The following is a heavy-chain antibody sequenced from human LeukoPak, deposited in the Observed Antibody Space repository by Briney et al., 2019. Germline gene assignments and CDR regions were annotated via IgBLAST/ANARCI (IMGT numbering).Heavy chain of an antibody. CDR2: IFYTGST. D-gene: IGHD4-17*01. J-gene: IGHJ4*02. Sequence: SETLSLTCTVSGGSISSSSYYWGWIRQPPRKGLEWIGSIFYTGSTFYNPSLKSRVTISVDTSKNQFSLKLSSVTAADTAVYYCARHLIDYASPGFDYWGQGTLVTVSS. V-gene: IGHV4-39*01. CDR3: ARHLIDYASPGFDY. CDR1: GGSISSSSYY.